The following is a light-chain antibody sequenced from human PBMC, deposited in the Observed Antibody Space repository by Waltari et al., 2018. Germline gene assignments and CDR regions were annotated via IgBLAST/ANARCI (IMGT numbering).Light chain of an antibody. CDR2: AAS. J-gene: IGKJ1*01. CDR1: QSISIY. CDR3: QKSSSTPPWT. Sequence: DIQMTQSPSSLSASVGDGVTITCRASQSISIYLNWYQQKPGKAPKLLIYAASTLQSGVPSRFSGSGSGTEFTLTISSLQPEDFATYYCQKSSSTPPWTFGQGTKVVIK. V-gene: IGKV1-39*01.